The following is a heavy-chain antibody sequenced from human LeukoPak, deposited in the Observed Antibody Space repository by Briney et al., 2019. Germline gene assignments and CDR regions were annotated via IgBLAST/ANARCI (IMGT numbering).Heavy chain of an antibody. J-gene: IGHJ4*02. CDR2: IYNSGST. CDR3: VRQAADAGAVPYFDY. Sequence: PSETLSLTCTVSGDSISSATYYYWGWLRQPPGKGLERVGSIYNSGSTYYNPSLKSRLTISVDTSQNQFSLKLTSVTAADTAVYYCVRQAADAGAVPYFDYWGQGTLVTVSS. V-gene: IGHV4-39*01. D-gene: IGHD4/OR15-4a*01. CDR1: GDSISSATYYY.